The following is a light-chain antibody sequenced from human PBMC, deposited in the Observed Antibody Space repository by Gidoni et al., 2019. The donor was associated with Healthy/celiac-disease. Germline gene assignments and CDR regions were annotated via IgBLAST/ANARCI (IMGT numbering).Light chain of an antibody. Sequence: SALTQPAAVSGSPGQSITISCTGTSSAVGGYNYVSWYQPHPGKAPKLMIYDVSNRPSGVSNRFSGSKSGNTASLTISGLQAEDEADYYCSSYTSSSTLYVFGTGTKVTVL. CDR1: SSAVGGYNY. CDR3: SSYTSSSTLYV. V-gene: IGLV2-14*01. J-gene: IGLJ1*01. CDR2: DVS.